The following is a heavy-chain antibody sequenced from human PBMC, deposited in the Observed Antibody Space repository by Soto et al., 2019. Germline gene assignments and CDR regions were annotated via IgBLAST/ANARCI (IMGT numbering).Heavy chain of an antibody. D-gene: IGHD1-1*01. CDR2: IYWDDDK. Sequence: QITLEESGPTLVKRTQTLTLTCAFSGFSLNTNGAGVGWNRQPPGKALEWLALIYWDDDKRYSPSLKNRLSIIKDASKNLVFLIMTNLDPVDTATYYCAHRDPQYRDDWNGGWFGSWGQGTLVTVSS. V-gene: IGHV2-5*02. J-gene: IGHJ5*01. CDR3: AHRDPQYRDDWNGGWFGS. CDR1: GFSLNTNGAG.